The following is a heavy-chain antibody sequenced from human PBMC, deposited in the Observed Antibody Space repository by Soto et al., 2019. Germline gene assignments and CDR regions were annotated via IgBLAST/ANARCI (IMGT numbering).Heavy chain of an antibody. D-gene: IGHD6-6*01. Sequence: GGSLRLSCAASGFTFSSYGMHWVRQAPGKGLEWVAVISYDGSNKYYADSVKGRFTISRDNSKNTLYLQMNSLRAEDTAVYYCAKGIRSSSSPFDYWGQGTLVTVSS. CDR2: ISYDGSNK. J-gene: IGHJ4*02. CDR3: AKGIRSSSSPFDY. CDR1: GFTFSSYG. V-gene: IGHV3-30*18.